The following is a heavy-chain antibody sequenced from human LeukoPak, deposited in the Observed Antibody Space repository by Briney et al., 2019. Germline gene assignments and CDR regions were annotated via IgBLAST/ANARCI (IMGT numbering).Heavy chain of an antibody. Sequence: GGSLRLSCAASGFIFNDYEMNWVRQAPGKGLDWVSYISSGGSTTYYSDSVKGRFTISRDDAKNSLYLQMNSLTAEDTAVYFCAREDGGGWGHGTLVTVAS. V-gene: IGHV3-48*03. J-gene: IGHJ4*01. CDR2: ISSGGSTT. CDR1: GFIFNDYE. CDR3: AREDGGG. D-gene: IGHD3-16*01.